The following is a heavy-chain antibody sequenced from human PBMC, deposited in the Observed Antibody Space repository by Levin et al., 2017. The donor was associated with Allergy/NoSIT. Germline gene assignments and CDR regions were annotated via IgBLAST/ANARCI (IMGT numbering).Heavy chain of an antibody. D-gene: IGHD6-6*01. Sequence: PGGSLRLSCAASGFTFSSYAMHWVRQAPGKGLEWVAVISYDGSNKYYADSVKGRFTISRDNSKNTLYLQMNSLRAEDTAVYYCARDPHNVYSSSSQFLYWGQGTLVTVSS. V-gene: IGHV3-30-3*01. J-gene: IGHJ4*02. CDR1: GFTFSSYA. CDR3: ARDPHNVYSSSSQFLY. CDR2: ISYDGSNK.